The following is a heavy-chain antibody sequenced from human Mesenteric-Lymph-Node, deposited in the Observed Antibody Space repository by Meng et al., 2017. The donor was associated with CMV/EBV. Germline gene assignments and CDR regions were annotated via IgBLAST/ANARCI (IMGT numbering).Heavy chain of an antibody. Sequence: ASVKVSCKASGGTFSSYTISWVRQAPGQGLEWMAIINPISGSTSYGQKFQGRVSMTGDTSTSTVYVELNRLRSEDTAVYYCATFGGDTAYWGQGTLVTVSS. CDR1: GGTFSSYT. V-gene: IGHV1-46*01. CDR2: INPISGST. CDR3: ATFGGDTAY. D-gene: IGHD2-21*02. J-gene: IGHJ4*02.